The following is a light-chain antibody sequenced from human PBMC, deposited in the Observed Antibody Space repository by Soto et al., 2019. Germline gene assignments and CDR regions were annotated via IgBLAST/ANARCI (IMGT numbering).Light chain of an antibody. CDR2: WND. CDR3: GAWDDRLSGYF. Sequence: QAVLTQPPSASGTPGQRVTISGSGRSSNFGSRYVSGYQVVPGTAPKLLIYWNDQRPSGVPDRFSGSKSGTSASLAISGLRSEDEADYYCGAWDDRLSGYFFGSGTKVTVL. V-gene: IGLV1-47*01. J-gene: IGLJ1*01. CDR1: SSNFGSRY.